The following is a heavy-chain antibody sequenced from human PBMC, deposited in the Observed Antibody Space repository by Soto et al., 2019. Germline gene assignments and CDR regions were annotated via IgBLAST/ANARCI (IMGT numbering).Heavy chain of an antibody. V-gene: IGHV3-30-3*01. D-gene: IGHD5-18*01. CDR3: ARVVTPYYYYGMDV. CDR1: GFTFSSYA. Sequence: VGSLRLSCAASGFTFSSYAMHWVRQAPGKGLEWVAVISYDGSNKYYADSVKGRFTISRDNSKNTLYLQMNSLRAEDTAVYYCARVVTPYYYYGMDVWGQGTTVTVSS. J-gene: IGHJ6*02. CDR2: ISYDGSNK.